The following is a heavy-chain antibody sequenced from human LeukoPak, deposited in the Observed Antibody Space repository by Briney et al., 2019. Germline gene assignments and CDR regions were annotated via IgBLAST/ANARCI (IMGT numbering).Heavy chain of an antibody. CDR2: ISSSSSYI. Sequence: GGSLRLSCAASGFTFSSYSMNWVRQAPGKGLEWVSSISSSSSYIYYADSVKGRFTISRDNAKNSLYLQMNSLRAEDTAVYYCARSRTSRRTNWFDPWGQGTLVTVSS. V-gene: IGHV3-21*01. CDR3: ARSRTSRRTNWFDP. CDR1: GFTFSSYS. J-gene: IGHJ5*02. D-gene: IGHD2-2*01.